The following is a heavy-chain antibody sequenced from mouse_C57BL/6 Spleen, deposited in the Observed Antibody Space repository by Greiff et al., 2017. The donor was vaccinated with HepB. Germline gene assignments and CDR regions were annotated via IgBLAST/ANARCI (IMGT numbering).Heavy chain of an antibody. CDR1: GYSFTDYN. J-gene: IGHJ4*01. Sequence: EVKLMESGPELVKPGASVKISCKASGYSFTDYNMNWVKQSNGKSLEWIGVINPNYGTTSYNQKFKGKATLTVDQSSSTAYMQLNSLTSEDSAVYYCARFGTTAYYAMDYWGQGTSVTVSS. CDR2: INPNYGTT. CDR3: ARFGTTAYYAMDY. V-gene: IGHV1-39*01. D-gene: IGHD1-2*01.